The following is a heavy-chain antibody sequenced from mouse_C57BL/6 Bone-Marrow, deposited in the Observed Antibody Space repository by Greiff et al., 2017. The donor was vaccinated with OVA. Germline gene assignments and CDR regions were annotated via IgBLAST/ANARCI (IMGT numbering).Heavy chain of an antibody. Sequence: QVQLKQSGAELVMPGASVKLSCKASGYTFTSYWMHWVKQRPGQGLEWIGEIDPSDSYTNYNQKFKGKSTLTVDKSSSTAYMQLSSLTSEDSAVYYCARWGTTVVDAMDYWGQGTSVTVSS. CDR3: ARWGTTVVDAMDY. V-gene: IGHV1-69*01. D-gene: IGHD1-1*01. CDR2: IDPSDSYT. CDR1: GYTFTSYW. J-gene: IGHJ4*01.